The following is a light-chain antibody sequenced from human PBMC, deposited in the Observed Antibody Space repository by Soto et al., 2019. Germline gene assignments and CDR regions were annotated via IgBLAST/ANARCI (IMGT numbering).Light chain of an antibody. Sequence: EIVMTQSPATLSVSPGERATLSCRASQSVLTNLAWYQQKPGQAPRLLIYGASNRATGIPARFSGSGSGTDFTLTISSLEPEDFAVYYCQQRSNWPITFGQGTRLEIK. J-gene: IGKJ5*01. V-gene: IGKV3-11*01. CDR2: GAS. CDR3: QQRSNWPIT. CDR1: QSVLTN.